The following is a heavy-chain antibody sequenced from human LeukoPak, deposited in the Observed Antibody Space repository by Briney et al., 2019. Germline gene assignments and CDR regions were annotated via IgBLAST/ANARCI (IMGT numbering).Heavy chain of an antibody. CDR1: GFTFDDYT. CDR3: AKSSCSSTSCYAGALDY. J-gene: IGHJ4*02. CDR2: ISWDGGST. V-gene: IGHV3-43*01. D-gene: IGHD2-2*01. Sequence: GGSLRLSCAASGFTFDDYTMHWVRQAPGKGLEWVSLISWDGGSTYYADSVKGRFTISRDNSKNSLYLQMNSLRTEDTALYYCAKSSCSSTSCYAGALDYWGQGTLVTVSS.